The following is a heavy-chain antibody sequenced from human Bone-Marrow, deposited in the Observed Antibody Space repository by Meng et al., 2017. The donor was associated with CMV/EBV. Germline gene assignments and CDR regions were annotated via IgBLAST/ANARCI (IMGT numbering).Heavy chain of an antibody. D-gene: IGHD2/OR15-2a*01. CDR1: GGTFSSYA. V-gene: IGHV1-69*10. Sequence: SVKVSCKASGGTFSSYAISWVRQAPGQGLEWMGGIIPILGIANYAQKFQGRVTITADKSTSTAYMELSSLRPEDTAVYYCSRDLDRTFESAFDIWGQGTMVTVSS. CDR3: SRDLDRTFESAFDI. J-gene: IGHJ3*02. CDR2: IIPILGIA.